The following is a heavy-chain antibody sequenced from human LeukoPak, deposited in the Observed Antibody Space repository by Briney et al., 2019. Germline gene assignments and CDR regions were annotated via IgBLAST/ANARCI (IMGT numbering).Heavy chain of an antibody. D-gene: IGHD2-8*01. CDR1: GYTFTSYD. J-gene: IGHJ4*02. V-gene: IGHV1-8*03. CDR3: AREGARSSDTNGGYPLDV. Sequence: ASVKVSCKASGYTFTSYDVNWVRQATGQGLEWMGWMDPNSGNTGYAQNFQGRVTITTNTSISTAYMELSSLRSEDTAVYYCAREGARSSDTNGGYPLDVWGQGTLVTVSS. CDR2: MDPNSGNT.